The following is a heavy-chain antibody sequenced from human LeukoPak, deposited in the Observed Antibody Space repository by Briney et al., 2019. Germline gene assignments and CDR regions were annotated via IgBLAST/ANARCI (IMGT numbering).Heavy chain of an antibody. CDR1: GFTFSSYA. D-gene: IGHD6-6*01. J-gene: IGHJ2*01. V-gene: IGHV3-23*01. Sequence: GGALILSCAASGFTFSSYAMSWVRQAPGKGLEWVSLFRGGGSSTYYADSVSRHVTISIDNHKNTLAQQMDSLRADDTAVYHCGKAGILQASSSGLQYFVLWGRGSLV. CDR3: GKAGILQASSSGLQYFVL. CDR2: FRGGGSST.